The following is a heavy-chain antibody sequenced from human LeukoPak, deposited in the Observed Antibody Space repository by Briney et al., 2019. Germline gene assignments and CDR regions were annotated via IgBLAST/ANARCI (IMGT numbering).Heavy chain of an antibody. J-gene: IGHJ4*02. CDR3: ARFSSRWSYFDY. D-gene: IGHD6-13*01. CDR2: IYHSGST. CDR1: GYSISSGYY. V-gene: IGHV4-38-2*02. Sequence: SETLSLTCTVSGYSISSGYYWGWIRQPPGKGLEWIGSIYHSGSTYYNPSLKSRVTISVDTSKNQFSLKLSSVTAADTAVYYCARFSSRWSYFDYWGQGTLVTVSS.